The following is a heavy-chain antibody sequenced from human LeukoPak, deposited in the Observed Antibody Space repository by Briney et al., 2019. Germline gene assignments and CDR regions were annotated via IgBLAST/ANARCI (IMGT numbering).Heavy chain of an antibody. CDR1: GFTFSSYS. Sequence: NPAGTLSLSCAASGFTFSSYSMNWVRQAPGQGREWVSSISSSSRYIYYADSVKGRFTISRDNAKNSLYLQMYSLRAEDTAVYYCAMSLAAADDYWGQGTLVTVSS. J-gene: IGHJ4*02. CDR2: ISSSSRYI. CDR3: AMSLAAADDY. V-gene: IGHV3-21*01. D-gene: IGHD6-13*01.